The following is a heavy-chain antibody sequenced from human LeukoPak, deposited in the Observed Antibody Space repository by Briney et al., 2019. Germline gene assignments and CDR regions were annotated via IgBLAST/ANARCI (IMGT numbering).Heavy chain of an antibody. D-gene: IGHD6-19*01. CDR1: GFTFSRYD. J-gene: IGHJ3*02. Sequence: GGSLRLSCAASGFTFSRYDMHWVRQGTGKGLEWVSAIGIAGDTYYPGSVKGRFTISSENAKNSLYLQMDSLGAGDTAVYYCARGGIAVAGLDAFDIWGQGTMVTVSS. CDR3: ARGGIAVAGLDAFDI. V-gene: IGHV3-13*04. CDR2: IGIAGDT.